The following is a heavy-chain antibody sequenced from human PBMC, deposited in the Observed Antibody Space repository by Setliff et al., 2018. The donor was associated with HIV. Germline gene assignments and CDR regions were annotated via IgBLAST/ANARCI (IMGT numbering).Heavy chain of an antibody. CDR1: GFTFSTYS. CDR2: ISSSTSTI. V-gene: IGHV3-48*01. J-gene: IGHJ6*03. CDR3: ARLLDYYYMNV. Sequence: GGSLRLSCAASGFTFSTYSMNWVRQAPGKGLEWVSYISSSTSTIYYADSVKGRFTISRDNAKNSLYLQMNSLRAEDTAVYYCARLLDYYYMNVWGKGTTVTVSS.